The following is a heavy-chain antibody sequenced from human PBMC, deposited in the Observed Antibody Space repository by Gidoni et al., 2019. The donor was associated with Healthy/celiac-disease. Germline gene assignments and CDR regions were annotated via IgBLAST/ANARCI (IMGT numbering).Heavy chain of an antibody. J-gene: IGHJ4*02. CDR1: GFTFSSYA. V-gene: IGHV3-30-3*01. CDR2: ISYDGSNK. Sequence: GFTFSSYAMHWVRQAPGKGLEWVAVISYDGSNKYYADSVKGRFTISRDNSKNTLYLQMNSLRAEDTAVYYCARRPGVRYSYGLHYFDYWGQGTLVTVSS. D-gene: IGHD5-18*01. CDR3: ARRPGVRYSYGLHYFDY.